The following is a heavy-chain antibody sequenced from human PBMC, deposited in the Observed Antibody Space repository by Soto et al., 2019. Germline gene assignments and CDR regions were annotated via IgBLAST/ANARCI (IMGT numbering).Heavy chain of an antibody. V-gene: IGHV4-39*01. Sequence: PSETLSLTCTVSGGSFSSSAYYWGWIRQPPGKGLEWIGSFYSSGSTHYNPSLKSRLTISVDTSKNQFSLKLNSVTAADTAFHYCASCSGAAFDGLDVWGQCITVTVSS. J-gene: IGHJ6*02. CDR3: ASCSGAAFDGLDV. D-gene: IGHD2-15*01. CDR1: GGSFSSSAYY. CDR2: FYSSGST.